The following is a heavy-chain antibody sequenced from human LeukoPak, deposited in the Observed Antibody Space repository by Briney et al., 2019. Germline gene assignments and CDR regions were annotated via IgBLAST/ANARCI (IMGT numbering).Heavy chain of an antibody. V-gene: IGHV4-39*07. J-gene: IGHJ4*02. D-gene: IGHD6-13*01. CDR2: IYYSGST. CDR3: ARGAAADTPYYFDY. CDR1: GGSISSSSYY. Sequence: PSETLSLTCTVSGGSISSSSYYWGWIRQAPGKGLEWIGSIYYSGSTYYNPSLKSRVTISVDTSKNQFSLKLSSVTAADTAVYYCARGAAADTPYYFDYWGQGTLVTVSS.